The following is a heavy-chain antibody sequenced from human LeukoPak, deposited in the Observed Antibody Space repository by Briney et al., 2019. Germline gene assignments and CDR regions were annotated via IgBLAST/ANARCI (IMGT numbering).Heavy chain of an antibody. CDR3: ARDSSGWYHWFDP. Sequence: GASVKVSCKASGYTFTSYGISWVRQATGQGLEWMGWMNPNNGNTGYAQKFQGRVTMTRNTSISTAYMELSSLRSEDTAVYYCARDSSGWYHWFDPWGQGTLVTVSS. J-gene: IGHJ5*02. CDR1: GYTFTSYG. D-gene: IGHD6-19*01. CDR2: MNPNNGNT. V-gene: IGHV1-8*02.